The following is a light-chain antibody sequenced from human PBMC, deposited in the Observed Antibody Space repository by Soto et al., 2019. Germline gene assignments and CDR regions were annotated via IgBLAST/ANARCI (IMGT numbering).Light chain of an antibody. CDR3: NSYTTPNSRTLYV. CDR2: GVD. V-gene: IGLV2-14*01. J-gene: IGLJ1*01. CDR1: SSDVGGYNH. Sequence: QPALARPAYLTVAPRQSLPISCTGTSSDVGGYNHVSWYQQYPGKAPKLMIFGVDSRPSGVSNRFSGSKSGNTASLTISGLQAEDEADYYCNSYTTPNSRTLYVFGTGTKVTVL.